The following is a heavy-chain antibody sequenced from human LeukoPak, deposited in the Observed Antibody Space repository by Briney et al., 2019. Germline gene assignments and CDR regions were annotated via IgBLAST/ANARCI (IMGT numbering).Heavy chain of an antibody. V-gene: IGHV4-39*07. CDR2: IYYSGST. CDR1: GGSISSSSYY. Sequence: PSETLSLTCSVSGGSISSSSYYWGWIRQPPGKGLEWIGSIYYSGSTYYNPSLKSRVTISVDTSKNQFSLKLSSVTAADTAVYYCARVGSSWYVGWFDPWGQGTLVTVSS. J-gene: IGHJ5*02. CDR3: ARVGSSWYVGWFDP. D-gene: IGHD6-13*01.